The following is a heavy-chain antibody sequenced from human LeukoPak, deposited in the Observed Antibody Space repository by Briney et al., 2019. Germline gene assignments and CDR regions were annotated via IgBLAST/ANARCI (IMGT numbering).Heavy chain of an antibody. CDR2: INPNSGGT. D-gene: IGHD4-17*01. J-gene: IGHJ4*02. V-gene: IGHV1-2*02. CDR1: GYTFTGYY. Sequence: ASVKVSCKASGYTFTGYYMRWVRQAPGQGLEWMGWINPNSGGTNYAQKFQGRVTMTRDTSISTAYMELSRLRSDDTAVYYCARDYGDHDDNDYWGQGTLVTVSS. CDR3: ARDYGDHDDNDY.